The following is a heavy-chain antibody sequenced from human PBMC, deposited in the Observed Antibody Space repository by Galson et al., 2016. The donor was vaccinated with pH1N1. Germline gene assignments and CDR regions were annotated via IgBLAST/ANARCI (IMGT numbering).Heavy chain of an antibody. J-gene: IGHJ4*02. V-gene: IGHV3-23*01. D-gene: IGHD1-7*01. Sequence: SLRLSCAASGFTFSGYAMSWVRQAPGKGLEYVSSISTSSGTTYYGDSVRGRFTISRDNSKNTVYLQMNSLRAEDTAIYYCTKARVGNYYFDYWGQGSLVTVSS. CDR3: TKARVGNYYFDY. CDR1: GFTFSGYA. CDR2: ISTSSGTT.